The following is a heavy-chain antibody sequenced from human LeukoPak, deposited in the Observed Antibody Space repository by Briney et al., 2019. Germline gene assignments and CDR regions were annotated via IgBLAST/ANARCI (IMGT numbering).Heavy chain of an antibody. CDR1: GFSFSSYE. J-gene: IGHJ6*02. D-gene: IGHD6-13*01. V-gene: IGHV3-48*03. CDR2: ISSSGSNI. CDR3: AEMIARSSSWVRDYCYAMDV. Sequence: HPGGSLRLSCAASGFSFSSYEMNWARQAPGKGLEWVSYISSSGSNIYHADSVKGRFTISRDNAKNSLYLQMNSLRAEDTPVYYWAEMIARSSSWVRDYCYAMDVWGQGTTVTVSS.